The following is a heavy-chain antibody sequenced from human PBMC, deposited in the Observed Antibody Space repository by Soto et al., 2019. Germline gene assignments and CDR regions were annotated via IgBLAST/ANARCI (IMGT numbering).Heavy chain of an antibody. Sequence: QVQLVQSGAEVKKPGASVKVSCKVSGYTLTELSMHWVRQAPGKGLEWMGGFDPEDGETIYAEKFQGRVTMTEDTSKDTAYVELSSLRAEDTAVYYCATYALGYSSGWLPFDYWGQGTLVTVSS. J-gene: IGHJ4*02. CDR1: GYTLTELS. CDR3: ATYALGYSSGWLPFDY. V-gene: IGHV1-24*01. D-gene: IGHD6-19*01. CDR2: FDPEDGET.